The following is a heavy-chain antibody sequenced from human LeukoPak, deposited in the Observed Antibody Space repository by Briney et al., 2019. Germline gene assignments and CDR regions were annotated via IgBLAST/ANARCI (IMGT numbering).Heavy chain of an antibody. CDR2: ISGSGGST. Sequence: GGSLRLSCAASGFTFSSYAMSWVRQAPGKGLEWVSAISGSGGSTYYADSVKGRFAISRDNSKNTLHLQMNSLRAEDTAVYYFASPGGVPTPDPWGQGTLVTVSS. CDR3: ASPGGVPTPDP. J-gene: IGHJ5*02. D-gene: IGHD3-16*01. CDR1: GFTFSSYA. V-gene: IGHV3-23*01.